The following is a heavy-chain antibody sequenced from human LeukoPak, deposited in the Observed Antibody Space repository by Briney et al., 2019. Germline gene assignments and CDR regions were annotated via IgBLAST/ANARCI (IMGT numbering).Heavy chain of an antibody. CDR3: ARDENYFDY. CDR2: ISYDGSNK. J-gene: IGHJ4*02. CDR1: GFTFSSYG. Sequence: GGSLRLSCAASGFTFSSYGMHWVRQAPGKGLEWVAVISYDGSNKYYADSVKGRFTISRDNSKNTLYLQMNSLRAEDTAVYYCARDENYFDYWGQGTLVTVSS. V-gene: IGHV3-30*19.